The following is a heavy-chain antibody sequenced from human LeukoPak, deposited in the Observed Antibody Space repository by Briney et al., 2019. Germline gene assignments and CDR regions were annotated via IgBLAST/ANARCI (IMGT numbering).Heavy chain of an antibody. CDR1: GYSISSGYY. J-gene: IGHJ4*02. CDR3: ASINSGSYSFDY. V-gene: IGHV4-38-2*02. CDR2: IYHSGST. D-gene: IGHD1-26*01. Sequence: SETLSLTCTVSGYSISSGYYWGWTRQPPGKGLEWIGSIYHSGSTYYNPSLKSRVTISVDPSKNQFSLKLSSVTAADTAVYYCASINSGSYSFDYWGQGTQGTVSS.